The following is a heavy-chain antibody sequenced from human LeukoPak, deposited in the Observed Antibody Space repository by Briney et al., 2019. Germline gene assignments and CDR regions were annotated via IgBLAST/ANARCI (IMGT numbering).Heavy chain of an antibody. V-gene: IGHV4-4*02. Sequence: SETLSLTCAVSGGSISSSNWWSWVRQPPGKGLEWIGEIYHSGSTNYNPSLKSRVTISVDKSKNQFSLKLSSVTAADTAVYYCAREQGYIAVGLGYWGQGTLVTVSS. D-gene: IGHD6-19*01. CDR1: GGSISSSNW. J-gene: IGHJ4*02. CDR3: AREQGYIAVGLGY. CDR2: IYHSGST.